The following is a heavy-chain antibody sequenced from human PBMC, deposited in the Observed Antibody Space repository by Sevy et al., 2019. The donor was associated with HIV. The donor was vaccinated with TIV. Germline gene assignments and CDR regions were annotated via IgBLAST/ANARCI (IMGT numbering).Heavy chain of an antibody. V-gene: IGHV3-66*01. D-gene: IGHD3-22*01. Sequence: GGSLRLSCEASGFTVSGNYMAWVRLAPGKGLEWVSLIDSGGSIYYADSVKGRFTISRDNAKNTFYLQMNPLRAEDTAVYFCARDRYYDASGYYYYYYGMDVWGQGTTVTVSS. CDR3: ARDRYYDASGYYYYYYGMDV. CDR2: IDSGGSI. J-gene: IGHJ6*02. CDR1: GFTVSGNY.